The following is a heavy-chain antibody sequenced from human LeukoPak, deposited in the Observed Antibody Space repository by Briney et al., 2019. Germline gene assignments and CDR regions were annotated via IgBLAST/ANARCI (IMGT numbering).Heavy chain of an antibody. D-gene: IGHD3-22*01. V-gene: IGHV4-31*03. CDR1: GGSISSGGYY. CDR2: IYYSGST. J-gene: IGHJ3*02. Sequence: SQTLSLTCTVSGGSISSGGYYWSWIRQHPGKGLEWIGYIYYSGSTYYNPSLKSRVTISVDTSKNQFSLKLSSVTAADTAVYYCARQKRDPTQIVVVPGAFDIWGQGTMVTVSS. CDR3: ARQKRDPTQIVVVPGAFDI.